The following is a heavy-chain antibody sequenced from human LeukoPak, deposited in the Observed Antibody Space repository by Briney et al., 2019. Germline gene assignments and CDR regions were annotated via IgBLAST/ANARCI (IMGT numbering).Heavy chain of an antibody. CDR1: GFNFGDYY. D-gene: IGHD3-16*01. CDR2: ISGSGSTI. V-gene: IGHV3-11*04. J-gene: IGHJ4*02. Sequence: KTGGSLRLSCAASGFNFGDYYMSWICQAPRKGLEWLTHISGSGSTIQYADSVKGRFIISRDNAENSLYLQMNSLRGEDTAVYYCARSWGVVAFDYWGQGTLVTVTS. CDR3: ARSWGVVAFDY.